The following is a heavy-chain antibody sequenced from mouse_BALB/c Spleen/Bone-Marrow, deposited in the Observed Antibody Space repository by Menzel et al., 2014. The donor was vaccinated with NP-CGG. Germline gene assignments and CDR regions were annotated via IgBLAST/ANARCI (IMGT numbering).Heavy chain of an antibody. CDR1: GYTFTSYW. D-gene: IGHD1-1*01. V-gene: IGHV1-5*01. CDR3: TRFLYGSSFYYAMDY. Sequence: VQLKESGTVLARPGASVKMSCKASGYTFTSYWMHWAKQRPGQGLEWIGAIYPGNSDTSYNQKFKGKAKLTAVTSTSTAYMELSSLTNEDSAVYYCTRFLYGSSFYYAMDYWGQGTSVTVSS. J-gene: IGHJ4*01. CDR2: IYPGNSDT.